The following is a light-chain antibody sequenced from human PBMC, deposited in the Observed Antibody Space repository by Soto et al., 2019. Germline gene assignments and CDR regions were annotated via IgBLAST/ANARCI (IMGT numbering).Light chain of an antibody. CDR3: QQSYSNPWT. CDR2: AAS. J-gene: IGKJ1*01. Sequence: DIQITQSPSTLSASVGDRGTLTCRASQSISSWLAWYQQTPGKAPKLLIYAASSLQSGVPSRFSGSGSGTDCTLTISSLQPEDFETYYCQQSYSNPWTFGQGTKVDI. V-gene: IGKV1-39*01. CDR1: QSISSW.